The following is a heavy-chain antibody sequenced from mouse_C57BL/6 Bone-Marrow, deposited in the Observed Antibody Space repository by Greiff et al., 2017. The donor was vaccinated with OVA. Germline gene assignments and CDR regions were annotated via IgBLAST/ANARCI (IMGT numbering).Heavy chain of an antibody. J-gene: IGHJ3*01. CDR3: ARRANYYYEGFAY. CDR1: GYTFTEYT. V-gene: IGHV1-62-2*01. Sequence: QVQLQQSGAELVKPGASVKLSCKASGYTFTEYTIHWVKQRSGQGLEWIGWVYPGSGSIKYNEKFKDKATLTADKSSSTAYMELSRLTSEGSAVYYCARRANYYYEGFAYWGQGTLGTVSA. D-gene: IGHD1-1*01. CDR2: VYPGSGSI.